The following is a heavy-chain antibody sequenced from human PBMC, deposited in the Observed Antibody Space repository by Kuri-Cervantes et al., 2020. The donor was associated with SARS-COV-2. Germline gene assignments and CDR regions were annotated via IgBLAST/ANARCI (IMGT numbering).Heavy chain of an antibody. CDR3: ARESSRYSSSALDP. D-gene: IGHD6-6*01. J-gene: IGHJ5*02. CDR2: IKQDGSEK. Sequence: GESLKISCAASGFTFSSYWMSWVRQAPGKGLEWVANIKQDGSEKYYVDSVKGRFTISRHNSKNTLYLQMNSLRAEDTAVYYCARESSRYSSSALDPWGQGTLVTVSS. CDR1: GFTFSSYW. V-gene: IGHV3-7*05.